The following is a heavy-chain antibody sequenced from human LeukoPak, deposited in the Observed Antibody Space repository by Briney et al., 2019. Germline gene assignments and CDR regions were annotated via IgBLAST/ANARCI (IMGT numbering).Heavy chain of an antibody. J-gene: IGHJ3*02. CDR2: IDYSAST. CDR1: GGSISTYY. CDR3: ARDSRRELLHAFDI. D-gene: IGHD1-26*01. V-gene: IGHV4-59*01. Sequence: SQTLSLTCTVSGGSISTYYWSWIRQPPGKGLEWIAYIDYSASTNYNPSLKSRVTISVDTSNNQFSLKLSSVTAADTAVYYCARDSRRELLHAFDIWGQGTMVTVSS.